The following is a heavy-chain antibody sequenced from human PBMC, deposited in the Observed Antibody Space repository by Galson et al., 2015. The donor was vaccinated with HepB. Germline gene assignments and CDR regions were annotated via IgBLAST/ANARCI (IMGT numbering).Heavy chain of an antibody. J-gene: IGHJ6*02. CDR2: MHHSGST. CDR3: ARHGGYCSGGTCYSGYYYYGMDV. Sequence: QVQLQESGPGLVKPSETLSLTCTVSGGSMYNYYWNWIRLPPGKGLEWIGYMHHSGSTNHNPSLKSRVTMSADTSKNQFSLKLSSVTAADTAVYYCARHGGYCSGGTCYSGYYYYGMDVWGQGTTVTVSS. V-gene: IGHV4-59*08. CDR1: GGSMYNYY. D-gene: IGHD2-15*01.